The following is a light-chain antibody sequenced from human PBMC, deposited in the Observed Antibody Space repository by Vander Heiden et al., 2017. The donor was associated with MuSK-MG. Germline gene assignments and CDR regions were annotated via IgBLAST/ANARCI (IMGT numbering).Light chain of an antibody. V-gene: IGKV3-11*01. Sequence: DIVLTQSPATLSLSPVERATLSSRASQSVGNFLAWYQQKPGQAPRLLIFDASNRATGIPARFSGSGSGTDFTLTISSLGPEDFAVYYCQQRGNWPSFTFGPGTKV. J-gene: IGKJ3*01. CDR1: QSVGNF. CDR2: DAS. CDR3: QQRGNWPSFT.